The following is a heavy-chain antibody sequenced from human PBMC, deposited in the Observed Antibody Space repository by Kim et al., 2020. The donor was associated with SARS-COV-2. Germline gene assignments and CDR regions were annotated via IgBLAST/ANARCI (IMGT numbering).Heavy chain of an antibody. CDR3: AKDIKSASLLYPDY. V-gene: IGHV3-9*01. CDR2: ISWNSGSI. Sequence: GGSLRLSCAASGFTFDDYAMHWVRQAPGKGLEWVSGISWNSGSIGYADSLKGRFTISRDNAKNSLYLQMNSLRAEDTALYYCAKDIKSASLLYPDYWGQGTLVTVSS. J-gene: IGHJ4*02. CDR1: GFTFDDYA. D-gene: IGHD3-3*01.